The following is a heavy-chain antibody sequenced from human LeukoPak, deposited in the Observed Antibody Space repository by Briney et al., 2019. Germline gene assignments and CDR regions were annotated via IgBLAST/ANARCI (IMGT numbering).Heavy chain of an antibody. D-gene: IGHD3-10*01. CDR3: AKDRISYTTSPGELSH. Sequence: PGGSLRLSCAASGFIXXXXXXXWVRXAPXXXXXXXXXXRGSGEXTXXADXXXXXXXXSRDNSLYTVYLQMDSLRGDXTAVYYCAKDRISYTTSPGELSHWGQGTLVIVSS. J-gene: IGHJ4*02. V-gene: IGHV3-23*01. CDR1: GFIXXXXX. CDR2: XRGSGEXT.